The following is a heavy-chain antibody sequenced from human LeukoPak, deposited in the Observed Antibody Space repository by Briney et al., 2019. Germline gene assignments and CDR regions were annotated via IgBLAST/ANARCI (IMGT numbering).Heavy chain of an antibody. Sequence: SETLSLTCTVSGGSISSYYWSWIRQPAGKGLEWIGRIYTSGSTNYNPSLKSRVTMSVDTSKNQFSLKLSSVTAADTAVYYCARDMGATPAAHVDPWGQGTLVTVSS. CDR2: IYTSGST. CDR1: GGSISSYY. CDR3: ARDMGATPAAHVDP. V-gene: IGHV4-4*07. D-gene: IGHD2-2*01. J-gene: IGHJ5*02.